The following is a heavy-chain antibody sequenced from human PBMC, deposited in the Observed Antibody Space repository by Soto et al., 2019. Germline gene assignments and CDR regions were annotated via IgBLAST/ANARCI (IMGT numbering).Heavy chain of an antibody. D-gene: IGHD2-2*01. CDR2: ISAYNGNT. CDR1: GYTFTSYG. Sequence: GASVKVSCKASGYTFTSYGISWVRQAPGQGLEWMGWISAYNGNTNYAQKLQGRVTMTTDTSTSTAYMELRSLRSDDTAVYYCARYCSSTSCGYYYYYYMDVWGKGTTVTVSS. CDR3: ARYCSSTSCGYYYYYYMDV. J-gene: IGHJ6*03. V-gene: IGHV1-18*01.